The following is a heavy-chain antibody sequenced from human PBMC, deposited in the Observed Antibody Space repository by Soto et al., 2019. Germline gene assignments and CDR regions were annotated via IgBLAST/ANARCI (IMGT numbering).Heavy chain of an antibody. Sequence: GESLKISCKGSGYSFTSYWMSWVRQMPGKGLEWMGRIDPSDSYTNYSPSFQGHVTISADKSISTAYLQWSSLKASDTAMYYCARLEGATVNLGLWGQGTLVTVYS. CDR3: ARLEGATVNLGL. J-gene: IGHJ4*02. CDR1: GYSFTSYW. V-gene: IGHV5-10-1*01. CDR2: IDPSDSYT. D-gene: IGHD1-26*01.